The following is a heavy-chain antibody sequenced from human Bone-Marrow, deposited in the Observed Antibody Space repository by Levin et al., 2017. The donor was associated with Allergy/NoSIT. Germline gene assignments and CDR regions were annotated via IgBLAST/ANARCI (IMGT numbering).Heavy chain of an antibody. D-gene: IGHD3-3*01. Sequence: GGSLRLSCATSGFTFSSYGLHWVRQAPGKGLEWVALISYDATKEYYADSVKGRFTISRDNSKKTVFLEMNRLRDEDTAVYFCAKDYRLWSGHLNYGMDVWGQGTTVTVSS. V-gene: IGHV3-30*18. J-gene: IGHJ6*02. CDR2: ISYDATKE. CDR3: AKDYRLWSGHLNYGMDV. CDR1: GFTFSSYG.